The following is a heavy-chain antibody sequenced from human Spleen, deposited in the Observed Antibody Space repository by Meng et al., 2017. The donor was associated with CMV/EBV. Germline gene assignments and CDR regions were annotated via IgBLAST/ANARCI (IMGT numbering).Heavy chain of an antibody. CDR3: ARIRSYYETFDF. V-gene: IGHV4-31*03. D-gene: IGHD3-3*01. Sequence: CTVSRGSINRGCYFWTWIRQHPGKGLEWIGYISYTGSTYYNPSVKSRISISIDPSDSHFSLRLNSVTAADTAVYYCARIRSYYETFDFWGQGTLVTVSS. CDR2: ISYTGST. J-gene: IGHJ4*02. CDR1: RGSINRGCYF.